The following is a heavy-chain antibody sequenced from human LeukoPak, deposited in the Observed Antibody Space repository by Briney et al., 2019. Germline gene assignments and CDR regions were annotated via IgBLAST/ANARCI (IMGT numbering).Heavy chain of an antibody. D-gene: IGHD1/OR15-1a*01. CDR3: TTQGTSGTGRVDY. V-gene: IGHV3-15*01. J-gene: IGHJ4*02. CDR2: IKSKTDGGSA. Sequence: GGSLRLSCAASGFTFSNAWMTWVRQAPGKGLEWVGRIKSKTDGGSADYAEPVKDRFTISRDDSKNTLYLQMNSLRTEDTAVYYCTTQGTSGTGRVDYWGQGTLVTVSS. CDR1: GFTFSNAW.